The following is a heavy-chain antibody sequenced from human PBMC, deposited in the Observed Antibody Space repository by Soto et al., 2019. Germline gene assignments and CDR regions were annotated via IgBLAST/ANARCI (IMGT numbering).Heavy chain of an antibody. CDR2: INAGNGNT. V-gene: IGHV1-3*01. CDR3: ARDQGYPDAFDI. Sequence: ASVKVSCKASGYTFTSYAMHWVRQAPGQRLEWMGWINAGNGNTKYSQKFQGRVTITRDTSASTAYMELSSLRSEDTAVYYCARDQGYPDAFDIWGQGTMVTVSS. D-gene: IGHD5-12*01. CDR1: GYTFTSYA. J-gene: IGHJ3*02.